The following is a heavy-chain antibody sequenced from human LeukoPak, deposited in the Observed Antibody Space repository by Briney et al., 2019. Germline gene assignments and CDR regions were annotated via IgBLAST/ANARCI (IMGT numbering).Heavy chain of an antibody. V-gene: IGHV3-48*01. CDR3: TRDQEGSDY. J-gene: IGHJ4*02. CDR1: GFNFKYVW. Sequence: GGSLRLSCAASGFNFKYVWMNWVRQAPGKGLEWVSYITRSSSAKFYADSVKGRFTISRDNAENLLYLQMNSLRAEDTAVYYCTRDQEGSDYWGQGTLVTVSS. CDR2: ITRSSSAK.